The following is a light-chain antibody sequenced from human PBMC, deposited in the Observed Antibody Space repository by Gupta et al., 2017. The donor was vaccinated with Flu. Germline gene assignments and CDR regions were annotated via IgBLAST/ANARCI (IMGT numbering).Light chain of an antibody. Sequence: STGETATLSCRASQSLGTTHLAWYQQRPGQPPRLLIYGGSTRAAGIPDRFSGGGSAPDFTLTISRLEPEDFAVYYCQQYGSSSSYAFGRGTKLE. V-gene: IGKV3-20*01. CDR1: QSLGTTH. J-gene: IGKJ2*01. CDR2: GGS. CDR3: QQYGSSSSYA.